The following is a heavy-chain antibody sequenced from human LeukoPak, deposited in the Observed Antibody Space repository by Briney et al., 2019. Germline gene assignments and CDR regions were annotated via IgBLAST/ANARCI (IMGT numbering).Heavy chain of an antibody. CDR2: ISSNSSYI. D-gene: IGHD3-10*01. CDR3: ARSFMGTGYYGSGSHRVPEY. V-gene: IGHV3-21*01. J-gene: IGHJ4*02. Sequence: PGGSLRLSCAASGFTFSSYSMNWVRQAPAKGLEWVSSISSNSSYISYADSVKGRFTISRDNAKNSLYLQMNSLRAEDTAVYYCARSFMGTGYYGSGSHRVPEYWGQGTLVTVSS. CDR1: GFTFSSYS.